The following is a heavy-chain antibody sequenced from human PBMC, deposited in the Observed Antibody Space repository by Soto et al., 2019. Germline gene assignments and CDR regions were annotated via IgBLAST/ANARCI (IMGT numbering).Heavy chain of an antibody. V-gene: IGHV3-48*01. CDR2: ISSSSSTI. Sequence: EVQLVESGGGLVQPGGSLRLSCAASGFTFSSYSMNWVRQAPGKGLEWVSYISSSSSTIYYADPVKGRFTISRDNAKNSLYLQMNSLRAEDTAVYYCARDEVVVVVAATPFDAFDIWGQGTMVAVSS. D-gene: IGHD2-15*01. CDR1: GFTFSSYS. CDR3: ARDEVVVVVAATPFDAFDI. J-gene: IGHJ3*02.